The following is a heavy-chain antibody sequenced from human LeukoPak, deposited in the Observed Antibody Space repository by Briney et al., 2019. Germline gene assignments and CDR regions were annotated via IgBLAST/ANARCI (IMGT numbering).Heavy chain of an antibody. CDR1: GFTFSPYA. CDR3: ARTRLVALDY. J-gene: IGHJ4*02. V-gene: IGHV3-30*04. D-gene: IGHD6-6*01. CDR2: ISYDGSNK. Sequence: PGGSLRLSCAASGFTFSPYAMHWVRQAPGKGLEWVAIISYDGSNKYYADSVKGRFTISRDNSKNTLYLQMNSLRAEDTAVYYCARTRLVALDYWGQGTLVTVSS.